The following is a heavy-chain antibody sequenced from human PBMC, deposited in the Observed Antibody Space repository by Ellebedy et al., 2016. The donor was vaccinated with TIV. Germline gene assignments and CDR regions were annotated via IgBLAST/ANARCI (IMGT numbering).Heavy chain of an antibody. Sequence: GESLKISCKGSGYRFTSYWIGWVRQTPGKGLEWMGIIYPDDSDTRYSPSFQGQVTISADKSISTAYLQWSSLKASDTAIYYCVRPMIAVAAFEIWGQGTVATVSS. J-gene: IGHJ3*02. V-gene: IGHV5-51*01. CDR1: GYRFTSYW. D-gene: IGHD2-21*01. CDR3: VRPMIAVAAFEI. CDR2: IYPDDSDT.